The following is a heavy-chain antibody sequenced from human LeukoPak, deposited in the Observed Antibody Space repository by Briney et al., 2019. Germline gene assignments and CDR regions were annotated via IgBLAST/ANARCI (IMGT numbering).Heavy chain of an antibody. V-gene: IGHV1-8*01. CDR1: GYTSTSYD. CDR2: MNPNSGNT. Sequence: GASVKVSCKASGYTSTSYDINWVRQATGQGLEWMGWMNPNSGNTGYAQKFQGRVTMTRNTSISTAYMELSGLRSEDTAVYYCARGAYRTGGSGSYWGQGTLVTVSS. J-gene: IGHJ4*02. CDR3: ARGAYRTGGSGSY. D-gene: IGHD1-26*01.